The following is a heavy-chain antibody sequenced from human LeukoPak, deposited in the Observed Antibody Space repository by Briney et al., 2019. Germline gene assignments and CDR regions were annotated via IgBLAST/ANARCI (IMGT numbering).Heavy chain of an antibody. Sequence: PSQTLSLTXTVSAGSIDSGDYYWSWIRQPAGKGLEWIGRIYSPGTNYNYNPSVKSRVTISIDTSKNQFSLKLTSMTAADTAVYYCARGIGTSYDSSRDAFDIWGQGTMVTVSS. V-gene: IGHV4-61*02. CDR1: AGSIDSGDYY. J-gene: IGHJ3*02. CDR2: IYSPGT. CDR3: ARGIGTSYDSSRDAFDI. D-gene: IGHD3-22*01.